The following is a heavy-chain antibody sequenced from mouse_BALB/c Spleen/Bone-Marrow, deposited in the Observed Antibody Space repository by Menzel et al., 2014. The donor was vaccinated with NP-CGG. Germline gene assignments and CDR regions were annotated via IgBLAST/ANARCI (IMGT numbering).Heavy chain of an antibody. V-gene: IGHV1S135*01. D-gene: IGHD2-3*01. CDR1: GYAFTNYN. J-gene: IGHJ4*01. Sequence: EVKVVESGPELVKPGASVKVSCKASGYAFTNYNIHWVKQRHGKSLEWIGYIDLYNGGTSYNQKFKGKATLTVDKSSSTAYMHLNSLTSEDSAVYYCARLGDGYYDALDYWGQGTSVTVSS. CDR2: IDLYNGGT. CDR3: ARLGDGYYDALDY.